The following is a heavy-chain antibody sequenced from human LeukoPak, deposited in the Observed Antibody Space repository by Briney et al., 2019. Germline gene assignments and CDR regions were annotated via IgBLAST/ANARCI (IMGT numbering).Heavy chain of an antibody. CDR2: ISNRGYT. CDR3: AKDSTGQPQDY. CDR1: GFTFSNYN. V-gene: IGHV3-23*01. Sequence: GGSLRLSCAASGFTFSNYNMNWVRQAPGQGLEWVSTISNRGYTYYADSVKGRFTISRDDSKNTVYLQMNSLRAEDTAVYYCAKDSTGQPQDYWGQGTLVTVS. D-gene: IGHD3-10*01. J-gene: IGHJ4*02.